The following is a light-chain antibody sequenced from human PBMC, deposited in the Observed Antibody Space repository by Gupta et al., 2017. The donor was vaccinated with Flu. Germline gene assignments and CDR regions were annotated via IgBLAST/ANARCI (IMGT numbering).Light chain of an antibody. CDR1: SLEDKF. Sequence: SYHLSQPPSVSVSSGQTASITCTGDSLEDKFVCWYRQRPGQSPVMIISQDRKRPSGTPERFSGSNSGNTATLTISEAQAMDEAEYYCQAWDSSTRVFGTGTKVIVL. CDR3: QAWDSSTRV. V-gene: IGLV3-1*01. J-gene: IGLJ1*01. CDR2: QDR.